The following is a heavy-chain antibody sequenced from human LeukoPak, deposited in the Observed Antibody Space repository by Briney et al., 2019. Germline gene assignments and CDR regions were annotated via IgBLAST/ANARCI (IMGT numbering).Heavy chain of an antibody. CDR3: ARQKYGPNNNERAV. CDR2: INPHKGDT. J-gene: IGHJ6*04. Sequence: ASVKVSCKASGYTFSAYGINWVRLAPGQGLEWMASINPHKGDTVYAQKFQGRVTMTTDTSTSTAYMHLRSLRSDDTAIYYCARQKYGPNNNERAVGAKGPTVTLPS. V-gene: IGHV1-18*01. D-gene: IGHD1/OR15-1a*01. CDR1: GYTFSAYG.